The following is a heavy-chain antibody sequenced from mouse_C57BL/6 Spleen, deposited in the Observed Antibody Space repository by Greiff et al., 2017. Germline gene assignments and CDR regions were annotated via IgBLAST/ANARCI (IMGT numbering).Heavy chain of an antibody. J-gene: IGHJ3*01. Sequence: VQLQQSGAELVRPGTSVKVSCKASGYAFTNYLIEWVKQRPGQGLEWIGVINPGSGGTNYNEKFKGKETLTADKSSSTAYMQLSSLTSEDSAVYFCARGDGYYPGFAYWGQGTLVTVSA. CDR3: ARGDGYYPGFAY. CDR2: INPGSGGT. D-gene: IGHD2-3*01. CDR1: GYAFTNYL. V-gene: IGHV1-54*01.